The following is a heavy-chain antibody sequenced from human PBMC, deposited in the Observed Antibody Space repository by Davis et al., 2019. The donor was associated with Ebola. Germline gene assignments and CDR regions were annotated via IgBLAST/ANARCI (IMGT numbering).Heavy chain of an antibody. CDR3: VRGPTGSGFDY. Sequence: PGGSLRLSCAASGFIFTDYYMSWIRQAPGKGLEWVAYISDLDYIKYNSDSVKTRFSVSRDNSRNTLYLQMDSLRAEDTAVYYCVRGPTGSGFDYWGQGTLVTVSS. CDR1: GFIFTDYY. J-gene: IGHJ4*02. CDR2: ISDLDYIK. V-gene: IGHV3-11*01. D-gene: IGHD6-19*01.